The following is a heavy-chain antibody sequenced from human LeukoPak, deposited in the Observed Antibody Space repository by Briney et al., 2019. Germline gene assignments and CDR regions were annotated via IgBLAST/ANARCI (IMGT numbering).Heavy chain of an antibody. D-gene: IGHD4-17*01. CDR2: IIPIFGTA. CDR3: ARDYFGDYGLLDY. CDR1: GGTFSSYA. Sequence: SVKVSCKASGGTFSSYAISWVRQAPGQGLEWMGGIIPIFGTANYAQKFQGRVTITTDESTSTAYMELSSLRSEDTAVYYCARDYFGDYGLLDYWGQGTLVTVSS. V-gene: IGHV1-69*05. J-gene: IGHJ4*02.